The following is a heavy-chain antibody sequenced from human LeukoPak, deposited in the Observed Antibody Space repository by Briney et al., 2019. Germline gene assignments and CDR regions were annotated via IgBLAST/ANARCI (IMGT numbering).Heavy chain of an antibody. CDR2: IYSCGSI. CDR3: ARERITMVRGILDDAFDI. D-gene: IGHD3-10*01. J-gene: IGHJ3*02. Sequence: GGSLRLSCAPSGFTASSNYMNWVRQAPGKGLECVSVIYSCGSIYYADSVKGRFTISRDNSNNTLYLQMNNLRAEDTAVYYCARERITMVRGILDDAFDIWGQGTMVTVSS. CDR1: GFTASSNY. V-gene: IGHV3-53*01.